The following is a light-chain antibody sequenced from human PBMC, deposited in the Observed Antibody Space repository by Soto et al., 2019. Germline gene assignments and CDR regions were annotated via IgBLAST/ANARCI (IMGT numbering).Light chain of an antibody. J-gene: IGLJ2*01. Sequence: SYELTQPPSVSVAPGKPARITCGGTNIGSKSVHWYQQKPGQAPVLVIYYDSDRPSGIPERFSGSNSGNTATLTISRVEAGDEADYYCQVWDSSSDHPVFGGGTKLTVL. V-gene: IGLV3-21*04. CDR2: YDS. CDR3: QVWDSSSDHPV. CDR1: NIGSKS.